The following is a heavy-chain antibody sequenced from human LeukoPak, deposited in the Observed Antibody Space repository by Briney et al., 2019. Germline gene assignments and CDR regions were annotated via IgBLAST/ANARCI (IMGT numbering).Heavy chain of an antibody. J-gene: IGHJ5*02. CDR3: ARDHVDSNWFDP. Sequence: SETLSLTCTVSGGSISSYYWSWIRQPAGKGLEWIGRIYTSGSTNYNPSLKSRVSMSVDTSKNQFSLKLSSVTATDTAVYYCARDHVDSNWFDPGGQGTLVTVSS. CDR1: GGSISSYY. V-gene: IGHV4-4*07. D-gene: IGHD3-9*01. CDR2: IYTSGST.